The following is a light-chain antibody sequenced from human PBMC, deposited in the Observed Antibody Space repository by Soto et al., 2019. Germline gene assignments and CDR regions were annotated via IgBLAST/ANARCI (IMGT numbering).Light chain of an antibody. Sequence: DIQMTQSPASLSASVGDGVTSTSLASGSISSYLNLYQQKPGKAPKLLIYAASSLQSGVPSRFSGSGSGTDFTLTISSLQPEDFATYYCQQSYSTPSWTFGQGTRLDIK. CDR2: AAS. J-gene: IGKJ5*01. CDR3: QQSYSTPSWT. V-gene: IGKV1-39*01. CDR1: GSISSY.